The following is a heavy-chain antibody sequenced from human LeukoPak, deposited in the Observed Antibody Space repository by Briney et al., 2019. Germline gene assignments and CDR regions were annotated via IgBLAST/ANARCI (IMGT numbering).Heavy chain of an antibody. V-gene: IGHV3-23*01. Sequence: GGSLRLSCAASGFTFSSYAMSWVRQAPGKGLEWVSAISGSGGSTYYADSVKGRFTISRDNSKNSLYLQMNSLRAEDTALYYCASGRGLVWAFDIWGQGTMVTVSS. CDR1: GFTFSSYA. CDR3: ASGRGLVWAFDI. CDR2: ISGSGGST. J-gene: IGHJ3*02. D-gene: IGHD3/OR15-3a*01.